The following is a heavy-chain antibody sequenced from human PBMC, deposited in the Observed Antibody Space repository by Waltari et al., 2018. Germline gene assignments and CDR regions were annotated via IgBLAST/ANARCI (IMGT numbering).Heavy chain of an antibody. CDR2: IRNKANFYST. D-gene: IGHD1-26*01. CDR3: VRIRLGPTTRIFDS. J-gene: IGHJ4*02. CDR1: GFPFSAHY. V-gene: IGHV3-72*01. Sequence: EVQLVESGGGLVQPGGSRRLSCASSGFPFSAHYSVWVRQAPGKGLEWVARIRNKANFYSTEYVPSVKGRFTISRDDSKSSLYLQMNSLKSEDTAVYYCVRIRLGPTTRIFDSWGQGTLVTVSS.